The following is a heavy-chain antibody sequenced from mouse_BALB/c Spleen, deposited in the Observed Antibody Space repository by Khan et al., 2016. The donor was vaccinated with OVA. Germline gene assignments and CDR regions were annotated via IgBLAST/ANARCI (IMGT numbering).Heavy chain of an antibody. J-gene: IGHJ3*01. CDR1: GLSLTNYG. V-gene: IGHV2-3*01. Sequence: QVQLKQSGPGLVAPSQSLSIRCTVTGLSLTNYGVSWVRQPPGKGLEWLGVIWGDGSTNYHSVLKSRLSISKDNSKSQVFVKLNSLQTDDTATYXCAMIYYGYDWFAYWGQGTLVTVSA. CDR2: IWGDGST. CDR3: AMIYYGYDWFAY. D-gene: IGHD2-2*01.